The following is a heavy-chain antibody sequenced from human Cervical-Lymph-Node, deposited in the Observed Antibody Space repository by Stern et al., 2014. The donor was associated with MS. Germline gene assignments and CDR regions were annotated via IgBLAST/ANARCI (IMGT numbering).Heavy chain of an antibody. Sequence: EVQLVESGGGLVQPGGSLRLSCAASGFTFSSNRMHCVRQAPGKGPVWVSRIYSDGSSIYYADSVKGRFTISRDNAKNTLYLQMNSLRAEDTAVYYCARADDYGSGKFDSWGQGTLVTVSS. CDR1: GFTFSSNR. V-gene: IGHV3-74*01. CDR2: IYSDGSSI. D-gene: IGHD3-10*01. J-gene: IGHJ4*02. CDR3: ARADDYGSGKFDS.